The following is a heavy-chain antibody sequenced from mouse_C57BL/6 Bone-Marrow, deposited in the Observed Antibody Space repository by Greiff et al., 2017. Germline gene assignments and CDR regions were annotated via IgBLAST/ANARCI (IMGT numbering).Heavy chain of an antibody. CDR1: GYTFTSYW. J-gene: IGHJ3*01. D-gene: IGHD1-3*01. CDR3: ERDSGDSWIAY. V-gene: IGHV1-7*01. Sequence: VQRVESGAELAKPGASVKLSCKASGYTFTSYWMHWVKQRPRQGLEWIGYINPSSGYTKYNQKFKDKATLTADKSSSTAYMQLSSLTYEDSAVYYCERDSGDSWIAYWGQGTLVTVSA. CDR2: INPSSGYT.